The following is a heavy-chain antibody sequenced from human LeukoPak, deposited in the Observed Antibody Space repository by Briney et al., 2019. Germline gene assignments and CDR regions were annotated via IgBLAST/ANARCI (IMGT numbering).Heavy chain of an antibody. J-gene: IGHJ3*02. CDR2: IYPGDSDT. Sequence: GESLKISCKGSGYSFTSYWIGWVRQMPGKGLEWMGIIYPGDSDTRYSPSFQGQVTISADKSISTAYLQWSRLKASDTAMYYCASSSQERGSFPTPAFDIWGPRTMVTVSS. D-gene: IGHD1-26*01. V-gene: IGHV5-51*01. CDR3: ASSSQERGSFPTPAFDI. CDR1: GYSFTSYW.